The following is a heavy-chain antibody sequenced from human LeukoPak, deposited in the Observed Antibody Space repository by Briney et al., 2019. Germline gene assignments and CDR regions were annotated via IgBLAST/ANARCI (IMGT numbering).Heavy chain of an antibody. J-gene: IGHJ4*02. V-gene: IGHV3-30*04. CDR2: ISYDGSNK. CDR1: GFIFSSYA. CDR3: AKAPLGRCTGAICYSFDY. Sequence: GGSLRLSCAASGFIFSSYAMHWVRQAPGKGLEWVAVISYDGSNKYYADSVEGRFTISRDNSKNTLYLRMNSPRAEDAAVYYCAKAPLGRCTGAICYSFDYWGQGTLVTVSS. D-gene: IGHD2-8*02.